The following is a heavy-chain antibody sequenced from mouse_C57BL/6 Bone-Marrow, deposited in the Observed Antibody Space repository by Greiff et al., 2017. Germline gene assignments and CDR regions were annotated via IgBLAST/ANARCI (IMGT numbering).Heavy chain of an antibody. CDR3: AKSSVTGAFAY. D-gene: IGHD2-1*01. CDR1: GYTFTSYW. J-gene: IGHJ3*01. Sequence: VQLQQPGAELVKPGASVKLSCKASGYTFTSYWMHWVKQRPGQGLEWIGMIHPNSGSTNYNEKFKSKATLTVDKSSSTAYMQLSSLTSEDSADYYGAKSSVTGAFAYWGQGTLVTVSA. V-gene: IGHV1-64*01. CDR2: IHPNSGST.